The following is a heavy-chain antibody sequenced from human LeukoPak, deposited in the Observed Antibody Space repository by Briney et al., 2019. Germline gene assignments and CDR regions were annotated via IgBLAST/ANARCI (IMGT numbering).Heavy chain of an antibody. CDR3: VKDHGAYYYASGSNFDY. CDR1: GFTFSSYA. J-gene: IGHJ4*02. CDR2: ISSNGGTT. D-gene: IGHD3-10*01. Sequence: GGSLRLSCSASGFTFSSYAMHWVRQAPGKGLEYVSAISSNGGTTYYADSVKGRFTISRDNSKNTLFLQMSSLRAEDTAVYYCVKDHGAYYYASGSNFDYWGQGTLVTASS. V-gene: IGHV3-64D*06.